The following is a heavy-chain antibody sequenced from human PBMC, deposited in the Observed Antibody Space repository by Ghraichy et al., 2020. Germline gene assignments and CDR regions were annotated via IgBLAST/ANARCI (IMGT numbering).Heavy chain of an antibody. CDR2: IYTSGST. CDR1: GGSISSYY. Sequence: SETLSLTCTVSGGSISSYYWSWIRQPPGKGLEWIGYIYTSGSTNYNPSLKSRVTISVDTSKNQFSLKLSSVTAADTAVYYCARSVVVESDRRTSYGFDYWGQGTLVTVSS. CDR3: ARSVVVESDRRTSYGFDY. J-gene: IGHJ4*02. D-gene: IGHD5-18*01. V-gene: IGHV4-4*09.